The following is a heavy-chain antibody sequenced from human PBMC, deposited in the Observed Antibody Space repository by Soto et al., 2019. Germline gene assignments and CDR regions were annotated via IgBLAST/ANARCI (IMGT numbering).Heavy chain of an antibody. J-gene: IGHJ4*02. CDR2: IIPMLGMS. D-gene: IGHD3-10*01. CDR1: GDTFNFYT. CDR3: ATNYGWGSTHFDY. V-gene: IGHV1-69*02. Sequence: QVQLVHSGAEVKKPGSSVRVSCRASGDTFNFYTLSWVRQAPGHGPEWMGRIIPMLGMSDYAQKFQGRVTIMADKTTSTVYMNLSGLTSEDTAVYYCATNYGWGSTHFDYWGQGTLVTVSS.